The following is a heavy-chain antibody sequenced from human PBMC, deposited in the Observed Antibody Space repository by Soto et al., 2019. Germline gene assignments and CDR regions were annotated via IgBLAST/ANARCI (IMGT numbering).Heavy chain of an antibody. J-gene: IGHJ4*02. CDR3: ARDKTDKWGSHGVFEFDY. V-gene: IGHV3-30-3*01. CDR1: GFTFSSYA. CDR2: ISYDGSNK. Sequence: QVQLVESGGGVVQPGRSLRLSCAASGFTFSSYAMHWVRQAPGKGLEWVAVISYDGSNKYYADSVKGRFTISRDKPKNTMYLQLNSLRAEDTAVYYCARDKTDKWGSHGVFEFDYWGQGTLVTVSS. D-gene: IGHD3-16*01.